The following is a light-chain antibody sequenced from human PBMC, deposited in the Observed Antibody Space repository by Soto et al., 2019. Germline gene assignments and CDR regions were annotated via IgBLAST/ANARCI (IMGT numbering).Light chain of an antibody. Sequence: LTQSPGTLSLSPGEGATLSCRTSQRVDNNFVAWYQQKPGQAPRLLIYGASTRATGIPDRFSGSGFGIDFTLTITRLEPEDFAVYYCQQYGSSLWTFGLGTKVDIK. CDR3: QQYGSSLWT. CDR1: QRVDNNF. CDR2: GAS. J-gene: IGKJ1*01. V-gene: IGKV3-20*01.